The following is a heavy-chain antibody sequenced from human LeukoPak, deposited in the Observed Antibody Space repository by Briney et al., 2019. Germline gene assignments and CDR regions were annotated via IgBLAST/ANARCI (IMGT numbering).Heavy chain of an antibody. V-gene: IGHV3-21*01. D-gene: IGHD3-22*01. J-gene: IGHJ4*02. CDR2: ISSSSSCI. CDR3: ARVREDNYDSSGYYITLFDY. CDR1: GFTFSSYS. Sequence: GGSLRLSCAASGFTFSSYSMNWVRQAPGKGLEWVSSISSSSSCIYYADSVKGRFTISRDNAKNSLYLQMNSLRAEDTAVYYCARVREDNYDSSGYYITLFDYWGQGTLVTVSS.